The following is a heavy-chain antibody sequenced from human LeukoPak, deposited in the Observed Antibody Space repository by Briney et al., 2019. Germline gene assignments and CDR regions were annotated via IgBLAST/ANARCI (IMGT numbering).Heavy chain of an antibody. V-gene: IGHV4-34*01. J-gene: IGHJ6*03. D-gene: IGHD3-10*01. CDR2: MNHGGST. Sequence: SETLSLTCAVYGGSFSGYYWNWIRQPPGKGLEWIGEMNHGGSTNYNPSLKSRVTISVDTSKNQFSLKLRSVTAADTAVYYCARRFGRKFGERFYYYHYMDIWGKGTTVTISS. CDR1: GGSFSGYY. CDR3: ARRFGRKFGERFYYYHYMDI.